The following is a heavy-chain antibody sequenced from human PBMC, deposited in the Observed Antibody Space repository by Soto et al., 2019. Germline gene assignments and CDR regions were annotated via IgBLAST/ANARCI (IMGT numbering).Heavy chain of an antibody. D-gene: IGHD2-15*01. CDR1: SGSISSSNW. V-gene: IGHV4-4*02. J-gene: IGHJ6*03. CDR3: ARRKYCSGGSCYYYYYMDV. CDR2: IYHSGST. Sequence: QVQLQESGPGLVKPSGTLSLTCAVSSGSISSSNWWSWVRQPPGKGLEWIGEIYHSGSTNYNPSLKSRVTISVDKSTNQFSLKLSSVTAADTAVYYCARRKYCSGGSCYYYYYMDVWGKGTTVTVSS.